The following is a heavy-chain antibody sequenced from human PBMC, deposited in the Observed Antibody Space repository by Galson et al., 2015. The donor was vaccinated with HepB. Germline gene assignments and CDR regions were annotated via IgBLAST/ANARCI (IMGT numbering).Heavy chain of an antibody. D-gene: IGHD3-10*01. CDR1: GFTFSSYG. Sequence: SLRLSCAASGFTFSSYGMHWVRQAPGKGLEWVAVIWYDGSNKYYADSVKGRFTISRDNSKNTLYLQMNSLRAEDTAVYYCASVGGSVVRTRTPMDVWVQGTTVTVSS. CDR3: ASVGGSVVRTRTPMDV. CDR2: IWYDGSNK. J-gene: IGHJ6*02. V-gene: IGHV3-33*01.